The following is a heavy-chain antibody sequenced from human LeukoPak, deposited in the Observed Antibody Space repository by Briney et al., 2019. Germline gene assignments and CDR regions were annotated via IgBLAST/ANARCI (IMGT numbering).Heavy chain of an antibody. Sequence: SGGSLRLSCAASGFTFRSYGMHWVRQAPGKGLEWVAVIWYDGSNKYYADSVKGRFTISRDNSKNTLYLQMNSLRAEDTAVYYCARGDILTGYYRGQVDYWGQGTLVTVSS. CDR1: GFTFRSYG. CDR3: ARGDILTGYYRGQVDY. V-gene: IGHV3-33*01. J-gene: IGHJ4*02. CDR2: IWYDGSNK. D-gene: IGHD3-9*01.